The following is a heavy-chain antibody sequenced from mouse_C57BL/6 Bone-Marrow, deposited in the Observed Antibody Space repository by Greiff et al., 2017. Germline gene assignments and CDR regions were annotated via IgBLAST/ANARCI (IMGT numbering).Heavy chain of an antibody. J-gene: IGHJ3*01. CDR2: IDPANGNT. D-gene: IGHD2-5*01. CDR3: ATPYSNYVAY. CDR1: GFNIKHTY. V-gene: IGHV14-3*01. Sequence: VQLQQSVAELVRPGASVKLSCTASGFNIKHTYMHWVKQRPEQGLEWIGRIDPANGNTKYAPQFQGKATLTADTSSNTDYLQLSSLTSEDTAIYECATPYSNYVAYWGQGTLVTVSA.